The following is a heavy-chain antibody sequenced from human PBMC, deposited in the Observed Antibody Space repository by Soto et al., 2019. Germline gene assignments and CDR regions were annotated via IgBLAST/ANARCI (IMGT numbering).Heavy chain of an antibody. CDR2: ISAYNGNT. J-gene: IGHJ6*02. Sequence: QVQLVQSGAEVKKPGASVKVSCKASGYTFTSYGISWVRQAPGQGLEWMGWISAYNGNTNYAQKLQGRVTMTTDTSTRTAYMELRSLRSDDTAVYYCARRSIQLWPRDYYYGMDVWGQGTTVTVSS. CDR1: GYTFTSYG. D-gene: IGHD5-18*01. CDR3: ARRSIQLWPRDYYYGMDV. V-gene: IGHV1-18*01.